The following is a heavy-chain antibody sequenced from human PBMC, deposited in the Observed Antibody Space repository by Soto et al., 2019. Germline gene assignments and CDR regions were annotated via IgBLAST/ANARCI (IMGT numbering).Heavy chain of an antibody. Sequence: GGSLRLSCAASGFTFSSYGMHWVRQAPGKGLEWVAVISYDGSNKYYADSVKGRFTISRDNSKNTLYLQMNSLRAEDTAVYYCAKAYYYGSGSYYSRALDAFDIWGQGTMVTVSS. V-gene: IGHV3-30*18. D-gene: IGHD3-10*01. CDR2: ISYDGSNK. J-gene: IGHJ3*02. CDR1: GFTFSSYG. CDR3: AKAYYYGSGSYYSRALDAFDI.